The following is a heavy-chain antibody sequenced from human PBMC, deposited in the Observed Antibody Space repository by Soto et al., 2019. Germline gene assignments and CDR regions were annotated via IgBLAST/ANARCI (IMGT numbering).Heavy chain of an antibody. Sequence: GGSLRLSCAASGFTFSSYGMHWVRQAPGKGLEWVAVISYDGSNKYYADSVKGRFTISRDNSKNTLYLQMNSLRAEDTAVYYCAKAYYYGSGSYYSRALDAFDIWGQGTMVTVSS. V-gene: IGHV3-30*18. D-gene: IGHD3-10*01. CDR2: ISYDGSNK. J-gene: IGHJ3*02. CDR1: GFTFSSYG. CDR3: AKAYYYGSGSYYSRALDAFDI.